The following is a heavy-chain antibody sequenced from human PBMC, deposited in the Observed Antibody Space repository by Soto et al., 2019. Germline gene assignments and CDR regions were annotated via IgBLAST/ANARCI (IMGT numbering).Heavy chain of an antibody. D-gene: IGHD7-27*01. CDR1: EFSISPYW. Sequence: GGSLRLYCVASEFSISPYWMIWVRQAPGKGLEWVANIKEDGSATRYVDSARDRFLISRDNTKNSLYLQMTNLRAEDTAIYYCVSDGDVFIGPDCFRHSKHWGRGTRGSV. V-gene: IGHV3-7*03. CDR3: VSDGDVFIGPDCFRHSKH. CDR2: IKEDGSAT. J-gene: IGHJ4*02.